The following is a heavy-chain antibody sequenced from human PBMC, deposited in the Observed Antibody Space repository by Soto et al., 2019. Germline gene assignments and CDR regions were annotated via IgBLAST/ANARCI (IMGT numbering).Heavy chain of an antibody. D-gene: IGHD6-13*01. CDR3: ARDKGAAAGAYYYYYMDV. CDR1: GGSISSYY. J-gene: IGHJ6*03. V-gene: IGHV4-59*01. CDR2: IYYSGST. Sequence: QVQLQESGPGLVKPSETLSLTCTVSGGSISSYYWSWIRQPPGKGLEWIGYIYYSGSTSYNPSLKSRVTISVDTSKNQFSLKLRSVTAADTAVYYCARDKGAAAGAYYYYYMDVWGKGTTVTVSS.